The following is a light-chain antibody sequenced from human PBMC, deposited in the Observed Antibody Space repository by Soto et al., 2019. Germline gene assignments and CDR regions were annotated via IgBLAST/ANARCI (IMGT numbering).Light chain of an antibody. J-gene: IGLJ3*02. CDR2: EDS. CDR1: SSDVGSYDL. V-gene: IGLV2-23*01. CDR3: CSYAGSSTLV. Sequence: QSALTQPASVSGSPGQSITISCTGASSDVGSYDLVSWYQQHPGKAPKVVIYEDSKRPSGISDHFSGSKSDNTASLTISGLQAEDEADYYCCSYAGSSTLVFGGGTKVTVL.